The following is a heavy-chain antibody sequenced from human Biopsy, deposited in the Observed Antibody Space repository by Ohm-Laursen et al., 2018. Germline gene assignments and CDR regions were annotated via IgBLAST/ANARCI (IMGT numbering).Heavy chain of an antibody. CDR3: ALQSVAQMKNFDY. V-gene: IGHV1-2*02. D-gene: IGHD6-19*01. CDR1: GFSFSGYY. J-gene: IGHJ4*02. CDR2: ISPKSGDT. Sequence: SVKVSCKASGFSFSGYYIHWVRQAPGQGLEWMGWISPKSGDTNYAHKFQGNITMTRDTSMSTAYMEMSRLRCDDTAVYYCALQSVAQMKNFDYWGQGTLVTVSS.